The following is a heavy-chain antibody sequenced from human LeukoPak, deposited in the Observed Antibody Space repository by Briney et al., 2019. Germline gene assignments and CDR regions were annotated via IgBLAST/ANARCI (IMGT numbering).Heavy chain of an antibody. Sequence: AETLSLTCTVSGYSISSGYYWGWLRQPPGKGLELIGSIYHSGSTFYNPSLMSRVTISVDTSKNQLSLKLSSVTAADTAVYYCARGVAVAAILDYWGQGTLVTVSS. D-gene: IGHD6-19*01. J-gene: IGHJ4*02. CDR3: ARGVAVAAILDY. CDR2: IYHSGST. CDR1: GYSISSGYY. V-gene: IGHV4-38-2*02.